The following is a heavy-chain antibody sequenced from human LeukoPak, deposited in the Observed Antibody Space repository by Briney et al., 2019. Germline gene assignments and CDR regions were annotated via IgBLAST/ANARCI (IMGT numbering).Heavy chain of an antibody. CDR1: GGSVGSGGHY. V-gene: IGHV4-31*03. D-gene: IGHD6-6*01. Sequence: SQTLSLTCTVSGGSVGSGGHYWSWIRQDPGKGLEWIGHIYYRGRTHYNPSLESRVAISLDTSKNQFSLTLTSVTAADTAVYYCARALKPTITSRPSWSDPWGQGTLVTVSS. CDR2: IYYRGRT. J-gene: IGHJ5*02. CDR3: ARALKPTITSRPSWSDP.